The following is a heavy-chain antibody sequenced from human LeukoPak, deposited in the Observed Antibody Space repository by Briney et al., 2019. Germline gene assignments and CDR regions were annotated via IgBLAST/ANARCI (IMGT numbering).Heavy chain of an antibody. D-gene: IGHD6-13*01. V-gene: IGHV1-8*01. CDR2: MNPSNGDT. CDR3: AREGIAAAGTKRILDY. J-gene: IGHJ4*02. CDR1: GYTFTSYD. Sequence: ASVKVSCKASGYTFTSYDINWVRQATGQGLEWMGWMNPSNGDTGYAQKFQGRVTMTRNTSISTAYMELSSLRSEDTAVYYCAREGIAAAGTKRILDYWGQGTLVTVSS.